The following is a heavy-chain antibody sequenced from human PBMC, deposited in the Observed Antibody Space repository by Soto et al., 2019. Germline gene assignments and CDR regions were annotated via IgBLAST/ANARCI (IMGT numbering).Heavy chain of an antibody. CDR2: ISGSGGST. J-gene: IGHJ4*02. V-gene: IGHV3-23*01. Sequence: GGSLRLSCAASGFTFSSYAMSWVRQAPGKGLEWVSAISGSGGSTYYADSVKGRFTISRDNSKNTLYLQMNSLRAEVTAVYYCAKSSYDFWSGYRTDYWGQGTLVTVSS. D-gene: IGHD3-3*01. CDR1: GFTFSSYA. CDR3: AKSSYDFWSGYRTDY.